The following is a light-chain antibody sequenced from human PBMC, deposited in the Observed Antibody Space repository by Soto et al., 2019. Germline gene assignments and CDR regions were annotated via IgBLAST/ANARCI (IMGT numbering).Light chain of an antibody. Sequence: DIVLTQSLATLSLSPGERATLSCMASQSVSTYLAWFQQLPGQAPRLLIYAASTRATGIPDRFSGSESGTEFTLTISRLEPEDFAVYYCQQYGSSSRTFGQGTKVDIK. CDR2: AAS. J-gene: IGKJ1*01. CDR1: QSVSTY. V-gene: IGKV3-20*01. CDR3: QQYGSSSRT.